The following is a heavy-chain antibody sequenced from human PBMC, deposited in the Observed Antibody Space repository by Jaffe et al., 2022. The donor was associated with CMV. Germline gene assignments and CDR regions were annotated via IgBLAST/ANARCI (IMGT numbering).Heavy chain of an antibody. D-gene: IGHD7-27*01. Sequence: VQLVESGGGLVQPGGSLRLSCAASGFAFDSYAMSWVRQAPGKGLEWVSSISGFGGTTYYADSVKGRFTISRDNSKNTLYLQMDSLRAEDTAVYYCAKIVSRNWGLLDFWGQGTLVTVSS. CDR1: GFAFDSYA. CDR3: AKIVSRNWGLLDF. J-gene: IGHJ4*02. CDR2: ISGFGGTT. V-gene: IGHV3-23*04.